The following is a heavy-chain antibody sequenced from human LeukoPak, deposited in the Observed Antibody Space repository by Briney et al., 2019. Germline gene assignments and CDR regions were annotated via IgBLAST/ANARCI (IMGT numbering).Heavy chain of an antibody. CDR1: GGSISSYY. Sequence: PSETLSLTCTVSGGSISSYYWSWIRQPAGKGPEWIGRIYTSGSTNYNPSLKSRVTMSVDTSKNQFSLKLSSVTAADTAVYYCARERNGYRYCYSAGPHYYYYYYMDVWGKGTTVTVSS. CDR2: IYTSGST. CDR3: ARERNGYRYCYSAGPHYYYYYYMDV. D-gene: IGHD5-18*01. J-gene: IGHJ6*03. V-gene: IGHV4-4*07.